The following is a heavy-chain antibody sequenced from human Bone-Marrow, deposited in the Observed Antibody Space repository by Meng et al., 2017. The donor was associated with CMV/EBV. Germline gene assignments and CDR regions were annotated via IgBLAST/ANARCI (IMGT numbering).Heavy chain of an antibody. D-gene: IGHD6-13*01. Sequence: SETLSLTCTVSGGSISSGGYYWSWIRQHPGKGLEWIGYIYYSGSTYYNPSLKSRVTISVDTSKNQFSLKLSSVTAADTAVYYCARLLGHSSWYFMDVWGQGTTVTVSS. J-gene: IGHJ6*02. CDR3: ARLLGHSSWYFMDV. V-gene: IGHV4-31*03. CDR2: IYYSGST. CDR1: GGSISSGGYY.